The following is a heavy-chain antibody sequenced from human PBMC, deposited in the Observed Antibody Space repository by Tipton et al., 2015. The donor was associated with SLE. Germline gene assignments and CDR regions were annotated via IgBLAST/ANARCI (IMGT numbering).Heavy chain of an antibody. J-gene: IGHJ6*02. D-gene: IGHD5-18*01. CDR1: GGSIISYY. V-gene: IGHV4-59*01. CDR2: IYYSGST. Sequence: TLSLTCTVSGGSIISYYWSWIRQPPGKGLEWIGYIYYSGSTNYNPSLKSRVTISVDTSKNQFSLKLSSVTAADTAVYYCARAGYSYGFSYYYYGMDVWGQGPTLTVSS. CDR3: ARAGYSYGFSYYYYGMDV.